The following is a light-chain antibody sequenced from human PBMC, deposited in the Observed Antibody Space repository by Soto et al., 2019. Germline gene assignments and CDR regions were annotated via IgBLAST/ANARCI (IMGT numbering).Light chain of an antibody. CDR2: AAS. J-gene: IGKJ5*01. Sequence: DIQLTQSPSFLSASVGDRVTITCRASQGISSYLAWYQQKPGKAPKLLIYAASTLQSGVPSRFSGSGSGTEFTLTISSLQPEDFATYYYQQLNNYPITFGQGTRLEIK. V-gene: IGKV1-9*01. CDR3: QQLNNYPIT. CDR1: QGISSY.